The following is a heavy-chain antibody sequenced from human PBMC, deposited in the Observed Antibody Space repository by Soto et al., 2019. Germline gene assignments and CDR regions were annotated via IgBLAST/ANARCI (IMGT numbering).Heavy chain of an antibody. J-gene: IGHJ4*02. V-gene: IGHV3-9*01. CDR2: ISWESGSI. Sequence: GGSLRLSCAASGFNFDDYAMHWVRQIPGKGLEWVSGISWESGSIGYADSVKGRFSISRDNAKNSLYLQMNSLRAEDTAVYYCAKHYGGKPPEERYYFDYWGQGTLVTVSS. CDR3: AKHYGGKPPEERYYFDY. CDR1: GFNFDDYA. D-gene: IGHD4-17*01.